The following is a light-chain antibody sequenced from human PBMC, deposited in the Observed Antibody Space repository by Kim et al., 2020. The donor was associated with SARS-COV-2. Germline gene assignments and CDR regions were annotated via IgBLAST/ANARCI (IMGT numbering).Light chain of an antibody. Sequence: EIVLTQSPGILSLSPGERATLSCRASQTISASYLVWYQQNAGQAPRLLIYGVSKRATGIPDRLSGSGSGTDFTLTISRLEPEDFAVYYCQQYGSTPYTFGQGTKLEI. CDR1: QTISASY. CDR2: GVS. V-gene: IGKV3-20*01. J-gene: IGKJ2*01. CDR3: QQYGSTPYT.